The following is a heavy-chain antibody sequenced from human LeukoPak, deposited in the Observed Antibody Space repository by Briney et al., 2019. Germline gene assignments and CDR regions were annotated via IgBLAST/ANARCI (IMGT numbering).Heavy chain of an antibody. CDR1: GGSISSYY. CDR2: IYYSGST. V-gene: IGHV4-59*01. J-gene: IGHJ4*02. Sequence: PSETLSLTCTVSGGSISSYYWSWIRQPPGKGLEWVGYIYYSGSTNYNPSLKSRGTISVDTSKNQFSLKLSSVTAADTAVYYCARGTVVTAIDYWGQGTLVTVSS. CDR3: ARGTVVTAIDY. D-gene: IGHD2-21*02.